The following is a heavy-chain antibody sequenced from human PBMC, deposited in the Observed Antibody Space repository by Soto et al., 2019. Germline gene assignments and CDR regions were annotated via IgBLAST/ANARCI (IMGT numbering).Heavy chain of an antibody. V-gene: IGHV4-59*11. CDR2: VYYSGGT. J-gene: IGHJ3*02. CDR3: ARGSDWTSSTFDN. D-gene: IGHD2-21*01. Sequence: QVQLQESGPGLVKPSETLSLTCTVAGGSLTDHYWNWFRQSPGKGLHWIGYVYYSGGTHYNPSLTSRGTMSVDTSKNQFSLNLRSVTAAYTAVYYCARGSDWTSSTFDNWGQGTMVSVSS. CDR1: GGSLTDHY.